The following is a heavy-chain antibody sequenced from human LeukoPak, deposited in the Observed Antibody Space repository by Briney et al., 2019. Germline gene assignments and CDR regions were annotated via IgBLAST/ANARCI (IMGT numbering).Heavy chain of an antibody. Sequence: GRSLRLSCAASGFTFDDYAMHWVRQAPGKGLEWVSGISWNSGSIGYADSVKGRFTISRDNAKNSLYLQMNSLRAEDTAVYYCAREPVRKRWFDSWGQGTLVTVSS. CDR3: AREPVRKRWFDS. CDR1: GFTFDDYA. J-gene: IGHJ5*01. D-gene: IGHD3-10*01. CDR2: ISWNSGSI. V-gene: IGHV3-9*01.